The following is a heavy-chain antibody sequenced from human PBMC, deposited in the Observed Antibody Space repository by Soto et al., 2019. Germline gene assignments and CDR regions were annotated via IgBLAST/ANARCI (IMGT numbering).Heavy chain of an antibody. D-gene: IGHD3-16*01. Sequence: GGSLRLSCAAPGFTFTRAWLNWVRQAPGKGLEWVGRAKSEINGGAVDYAAPVKGRFTISRDASQNTVYLQMNSLRADDTAVYYCAADLPDWGAYAFDYWGQGTQVTVSS. J-gene: IGHJ4*02. CDR2: AKSEINGGAV. V-gene: IGHV3-15*07. CDR3: AADLPDWGAYAFDY. CDR1: GFTFTRAW.